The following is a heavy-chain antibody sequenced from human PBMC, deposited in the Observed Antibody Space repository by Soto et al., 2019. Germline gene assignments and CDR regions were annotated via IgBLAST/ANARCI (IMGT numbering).Heavy chain of an antibody. D-gene: IGHD4-17*01. J-gene: IGHJ2*01. CDR2: IYSGADT. V-gene: IGHV3-53*04. CDR3: SKKYGDHRDLHSFPTRRSSDL. Sequence: VRSARMPPSEGLERVSLIYSGADTAYADSVKGRFTISRHTSQNTLYLQMNSLRAEDTAVYYFSKKYGDHRDLHSFPTRRSSDL.